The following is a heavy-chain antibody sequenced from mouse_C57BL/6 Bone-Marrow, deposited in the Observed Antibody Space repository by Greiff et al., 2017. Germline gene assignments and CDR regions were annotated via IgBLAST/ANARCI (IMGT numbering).Heavy chain of an antibody. CDR1: GFTFSDYG. Sequence: EVNVVESGGGLVKPGGSLKLSCAASGFTFSDYGMHWVRQAPEKGLEWVAYISSGSSTIYYADTVKGRFTISRDNAKNTLFLQMTSLRSEDTAMYYCARRNYYGSSYDYAMDYWGQGTSVTVSS. V-gene: IGHV5-17*01. CDR3: ARRNYYGSSYDYAMDY. CDR2: ISSGSSTI. D-gene: IGHD1-1*01. J-gene: IGHJ4*01.